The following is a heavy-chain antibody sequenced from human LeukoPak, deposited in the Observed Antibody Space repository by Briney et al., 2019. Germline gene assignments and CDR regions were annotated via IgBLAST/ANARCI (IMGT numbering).Heavy chain of an antibody. CDR2: IIPILGIA. CDR1: GGTSASYG. D-gene: IGHD4-17*01. J-gene: IGHJ6*02. Sequence: SVKVSCKASGGTSASYGVTWVRQAPGQGLEWMGRIIPILGIANYAQKFQRRVTITADKSASTAYMELRRLRSEDTAVDYYARGIHDYGDQDYYYYGMDVWGQGTTVTVSS. V-gene: IGHV1-69*04. CDR3: ARGIHDYGDQDYYYYGMDV.